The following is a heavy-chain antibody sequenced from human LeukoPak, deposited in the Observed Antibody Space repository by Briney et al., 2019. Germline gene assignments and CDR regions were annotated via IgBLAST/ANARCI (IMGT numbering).Heavy chain of an antibody. J-gene: IGHJ4*02. V-gene: IGHV1-69*04. CDR3: AREYVVVVVAATRYFDY. CDR1: GGTFSSYA. D-gene: IGHD2-15*01. Sequence: ASVKVSCKASGGTFSSYAISWVRQAPGQGLEWMGRIIPILGIANYAQKFQGRVTITADKSTSTAYMELSSLRSEDTAVYYCAREYVVVVVAATRYFDYWGQGTLVTVSS. CDR2: IIPILGIA.